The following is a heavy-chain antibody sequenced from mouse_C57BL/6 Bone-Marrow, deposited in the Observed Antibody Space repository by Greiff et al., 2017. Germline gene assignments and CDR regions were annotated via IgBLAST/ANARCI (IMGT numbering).Heavy chain of an antibody. D-gene: IGHD1-1*01. J-gene: IGHJ3*01. V-gene: IGHV7-3*01. CDR1: GFTFTDYY. CDR2: IRNKANGYTT. Sequence: EVQVVESGGGLVQPGGSLSLSCAASGFTFTDYYMSWVRQPPGKALEWLGFIRNKANGYTTEYSASVKGRFTISRDNSQSILYLQRNALRAEDSGTCDCARWDGSLACWGQGTLVTVSA. CDR3: ARWDGSLAC.